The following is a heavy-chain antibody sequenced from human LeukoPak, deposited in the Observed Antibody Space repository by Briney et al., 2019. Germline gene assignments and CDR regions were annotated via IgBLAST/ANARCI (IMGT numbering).Heavy chain of an antibody. V-gene: IGHV3-30*04. CDR3: ARDSSLYYYDSSGGFDY. CDR1: GFTFTSYA. D-gene: IGHD3-22*01. Sequence: GGSLRLSCTASGFTFTSYAMHWVRQAPGKGLEWVAVISYDASNKYYADSVKGRFTISRDNSKNTLYLQMNSLRAEDTAVYYCARDSSLYYYDSSGGFDYWGQGTLVTVSS. CDR2: ISYDASNK. J-gene: IGHJ4*02.